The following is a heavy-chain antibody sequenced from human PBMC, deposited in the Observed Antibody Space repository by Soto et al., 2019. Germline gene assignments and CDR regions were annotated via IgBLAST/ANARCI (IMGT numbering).Heavy chain of an antibody. CDR2: IWYDGSNK. CDR3: ARDNKIKRAVAGPRAWYYFDY. V-gene: IGHV3-33*01. CDR1: GFTFSSYG. Sequence: QVQLVESGGGVVQPGRSLRLSCAASGFTFSSYGMHWVRQAPGKGLEWVAVIWYDGSNKYYADSVKGRFTISRDNSKNTLYLQMNSLRAEDTAVYYCARDNKIKRAVAGPRAWYYFDYWGQGTLVTVSS. J-gene: IGHJ4*02. D-gene: IGHD6-19*01.